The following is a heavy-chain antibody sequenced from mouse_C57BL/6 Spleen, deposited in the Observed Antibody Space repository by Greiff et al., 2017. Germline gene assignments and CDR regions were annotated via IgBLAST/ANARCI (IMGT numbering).Heavy chain of an antibody. D-gene: IGHD3-2*02. CDR3: ARKTAQAGGYAMDY. V-gene: IGHV1-64*01. CDR2: IHPNSGST. J-gene: IGHJ4*01. CDR1: GYTFTSYW. Sequence: QVQLQQPGAELVKPGASVKLSCKASGYTFTSYWMHWVKQRPGQGLEWIGMIHPNSGSTNYNEKFKSKATLTVDKSSSTAYMQLSSLTSEDSAVYYCARKTAQAGGYAMDYWGQGTSVTVSS.